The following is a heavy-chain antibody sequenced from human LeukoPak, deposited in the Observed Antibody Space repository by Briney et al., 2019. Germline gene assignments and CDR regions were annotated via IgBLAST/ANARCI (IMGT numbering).Heavy chain of an antibody. CDR1: GFTFSTYG. J-gene: IGHJ4*02. V-gene: IGHV3-33*01. CDR2: IWNDGSNK. D-gene: IGHD3-10*01. CDR3: VGAPYYYASGTFSPFDY. Sequence: PPGRSLRLSCAASGFTFSTYGMHWVRQAPGKGLEWVAVIWNDGSNKYYADSVKGRFTISRDNSKNTLYLQMNTLRAEDTALYFCVGAPYYYASGTFSPFDYWGQGTLVTVSS.